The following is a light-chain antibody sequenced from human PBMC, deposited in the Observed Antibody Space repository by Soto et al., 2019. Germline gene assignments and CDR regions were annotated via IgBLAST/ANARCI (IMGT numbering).Light chain of an antibody. J-gene: IGKJ1*01. Sequence: DIQMTQSPSSLSASVGDKVTIICRASQTISNFLNWYQQKPGKAPKLLIYAAAGLQSGVPSRFSASGSGTDFTLTIASLQPEDFATYFGQQSFSTPRTFGQGTRVEVK. V-gene: IGKV1-39*01. CDR2: AAA. CDR3: QQSFSTPRT. CDR1: QTISNF.